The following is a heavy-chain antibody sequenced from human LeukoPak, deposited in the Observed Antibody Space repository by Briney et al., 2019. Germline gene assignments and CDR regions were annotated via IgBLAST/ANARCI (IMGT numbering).Heavy chain of an antibody. CDR2: IYSGGST. Sequence: GGSLRLSCAASGFTVSSNYMSWVRQAPGKGLEWVSVIYSGGSTYYADSLKGRFTISRDNSKNTLYLQMNSLTAADTAVYYCAKGVGEFGFRFDSWGQGTLVTVSS. J-gene: IGHJ4*02. V-gene: IGHV3-53*01. CDR1: GFTVSSNY. CDR3: AKGVGEFGFRFDS. D-gene: IGHD3-16*01.